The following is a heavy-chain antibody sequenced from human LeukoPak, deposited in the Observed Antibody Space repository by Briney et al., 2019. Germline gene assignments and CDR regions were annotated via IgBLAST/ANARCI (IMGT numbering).Heavy chain of an antibody. D-gene: IGHD3-10*01. J-gene: IGHJ4*02. CDR2: ISYGGST. Sequence: KPSETLSLTCDVSDYSISNDYYWGWIRQPPGKGLEWIASISYGGSTHYNASLKSRVTISVDTSKNQFSLKLSSVTAADTAVYYCARVRPGEWLFDYWGQGSLVTVSS. V-gene: IGHV4-38-2*01. CDR1: DYSISNDYY. CDR3: ARVRPGEWLFDY.